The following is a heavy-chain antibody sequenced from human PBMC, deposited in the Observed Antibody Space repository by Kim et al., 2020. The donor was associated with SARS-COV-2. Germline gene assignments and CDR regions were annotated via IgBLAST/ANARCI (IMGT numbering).Heavy chain of an antibody. D-gene: IGHD4-17*01. CDR3: ARDDYGDDLQGFDY. CDR2: ISAYNANT. Sequence: ASVKVSCKASGYTFTSYGISWVRQAPGQGLEWMGWISAYNANTEYAQKFQDRVTMTTDTSTSTAYMELRGLRSDDTAVYYCARDDYGDDLQGFDYWGQGTLVTVSS. J-gene: IGHJ4*02. V-gene: IGHV1-18*01. CDR1: GYTFTSYG.